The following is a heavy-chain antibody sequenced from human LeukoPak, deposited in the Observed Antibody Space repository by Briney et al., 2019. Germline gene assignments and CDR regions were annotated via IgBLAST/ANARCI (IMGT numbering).Heavy chain of an antibody. CDR2: INSDGSST. D-gene: IGHD3-10*01. Sequence: GGYLRLYGAASGFTFSSNRMHWVRQAPGKGLVWVSRINSDGSSTSYADSVKGRFTISRDNAKNTLYLQMNSLRAEDTAVYYCARANYYGSGRAAFDIWGQGTMVTVSS. CDR1: GFTFSSNR. CDR3: ARANYYGSGRAAFDI. V-gene: IGHV3-74*01. J-gene: IGHJ3*02.